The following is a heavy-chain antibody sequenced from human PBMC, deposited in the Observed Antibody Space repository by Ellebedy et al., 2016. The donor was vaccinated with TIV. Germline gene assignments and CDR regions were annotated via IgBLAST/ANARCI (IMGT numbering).Heavy chain of an antibody. Sequence: GESLKISCAASEFTFSTYGMHWVRQAPGKGLEWVAVVSYAGNNKYYADSVKGRFTVSRDNSKNTVYLQMSDLRAQDTAIYYCAKDAWEKARISWEHDYWGQGTRVTVSS. V-gene: IGHV3-30*18. CDR3: AKDAWEKARISWEHDY. J-gene: IGHJ4*02. CDR2: VSYAGNNK. CDR1: EFTFSTYG. D-gene: IGHD1-26*01.